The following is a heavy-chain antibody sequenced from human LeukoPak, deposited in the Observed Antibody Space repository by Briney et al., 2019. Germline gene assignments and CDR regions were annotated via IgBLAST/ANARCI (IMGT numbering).Heavy chain of an antibody. Sequence: ASVKVSCKASGYTCTSYDINWVRQATGQGLEWLGWMNPNSGNTGYAQKFQGRVTMTRNTSISTAYMELSSLRSEDTAVYYCARSYYDILTGYYPPDYWGQGTLVTVSS. CDR3: ARSYYDILTGYYPPDY. CDR2: MNPNSGNT. V-gene: IGHV1-8*01. CDR1: GYTCTSYD. J-gene: IGHJ4*02. D-gene: IGHD3-9*01.